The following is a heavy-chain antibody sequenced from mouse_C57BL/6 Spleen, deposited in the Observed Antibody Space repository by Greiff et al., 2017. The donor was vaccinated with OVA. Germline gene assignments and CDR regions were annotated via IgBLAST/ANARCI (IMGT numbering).Heavy chain of an antibody. D-gene: IGHD2-3*01. CDR2: ISYDGSN. CDR1: GYSITSGYF. V-gene: IGHV3-6*01. CDR3: AGVSDGYYLAY. J-gene: IGHJ3*01. Sequence: ESGPGLVKPSQSLSLSCSATGYSITSGYFWNWIRQLPGNLLEWRGIISYDGSNNYNQSLKNRITITRDTSKNQFFLSVNSVTTEDTATEDYAGVSDGYYLAYWGQETLVTVSA.